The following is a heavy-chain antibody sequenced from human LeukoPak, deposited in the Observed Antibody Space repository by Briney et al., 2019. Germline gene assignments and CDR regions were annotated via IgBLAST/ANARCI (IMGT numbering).Heavy chain of an antibody. D-gene: IGHD2-2*01. CDR3: ASSYSRGGFCSSTTCPWGY. CDR2: ITTSGGST. J-gene: IGHJ4*02. V-gene: IGHV3-23*01. Sequence: GGSLRLSCAASGYTFSSYAMSWVRQAPGKGLEWVSGITTSGGSTYYADSVKGRFTISRDNSKNTPYLQMNSLRAEDTAVYYCASSYSRGGFCSSTTCPWGYWGQGTLVTVSS. CDR1: GYTFSSYA.